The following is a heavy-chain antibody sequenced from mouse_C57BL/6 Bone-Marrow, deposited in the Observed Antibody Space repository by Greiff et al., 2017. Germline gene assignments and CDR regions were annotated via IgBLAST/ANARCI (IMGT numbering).Heavy chain of an antibody. Sequence: VQLQQSGPELVKPGASVKISCKASGYAFSSSWMNWVKQRPGKGLEWIGRIYPGDGDTNYNGKFKGKATLTADKSSSTAYMQLSSLTSEDSAVYFCARPSDSSGLAYWGQGTLVTVSA. CDR2: IYPGDGDT. J-gene: IGHJ3*01. D-gene: IGHD3-2*02. CDR3: ARPSDSSGLAY. CDR1: GYAFSSSW. V-gene: IGHV1-82*01.